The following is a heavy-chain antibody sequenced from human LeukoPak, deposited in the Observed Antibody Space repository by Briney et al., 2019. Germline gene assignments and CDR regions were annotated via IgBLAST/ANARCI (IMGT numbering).Heavy chain of an antibody. Sequence: ASLKVSCKTSGYTFISYGISWVRQAPGQGLEWVEWITTYKGHTNYAQKLQGRVTMTTDTSTSTAYMELRNLRSDDTAVYYCARDSRLPPLGFDYWGQGTLVTVSS. CDR2: ITTYKGHT. V-gene: IGHV1-18*01. J-gene: IGHJ4*02. CDR1: GYTFISYG. D-gene: IGHD5-18*01. CDR3: ARDSRLPPLGFDY.